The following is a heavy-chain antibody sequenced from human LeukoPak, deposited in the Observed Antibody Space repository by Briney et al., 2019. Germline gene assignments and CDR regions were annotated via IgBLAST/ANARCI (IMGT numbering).Heavy chain of an antibody. CDR1: GFIFSSYG. CDR2: ISYDGSSH. CDR3: AKEAPERGSYAFDM. V-gene: IGHV3-30*18. J-gene: IGHJ3*02. D-gene: IGHD3-16*01. Sequence: PGGSLRLSCAASGFIFSSYGMHWVRQAPGKGLGWVAIISYDGSSHYYADSVKGRFTISRDNSKNTLYLQMNSLRREDTAVYYCAKEAPERGSYAFDMWGQGTMVTVSS.